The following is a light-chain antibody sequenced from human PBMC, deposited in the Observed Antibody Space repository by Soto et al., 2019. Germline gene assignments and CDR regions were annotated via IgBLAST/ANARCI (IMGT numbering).Light chain of an antibody. CDR2: DAS. Sequence: EIVLTQSPGTLRLSPGERATLSCWASQSVNSNYLAWYQQRPGQAPRLLIFDASTRATAVPDRFSGSGSGTDFTLTINKLEPEDSAVYYCPQYGASRTFGQGTRVEIK. CDR1: QSVNSNY. J-gene: IGKJ1*01. V-gene: IGKV3-20*01. CDR3: PQYGASRT.